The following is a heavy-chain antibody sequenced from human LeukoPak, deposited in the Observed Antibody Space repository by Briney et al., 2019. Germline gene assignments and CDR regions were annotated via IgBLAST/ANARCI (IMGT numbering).Heavy chain of an antibody. CDR2: IYYGGST. V-gene: IGHV4-31*03. Sequence: SETLSLTCTVSGGSISSGGYYWSWIRQHPGKGLEWIGYIYYGGSTYYNPSLKSRVTISVDTSKNQFSLKLSSVTAADTAVYYCARDCIAAAGTIDPWGQGTLVTVSS. J-gene: IGHJ5*02. CDR1: GGSISSGGYY. CDR3: ARDCIAAAGTIDP. D-gene: IGHD6-13*01.